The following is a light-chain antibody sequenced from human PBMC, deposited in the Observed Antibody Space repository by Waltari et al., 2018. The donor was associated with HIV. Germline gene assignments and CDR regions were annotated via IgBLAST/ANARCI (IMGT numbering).Light chain of an antibody. V-gene: IGLV2-14*01. CDR3: CSYTTSSTLV. Sequence: QSALTQPASMSGSPGQSITISCTGTSSDVGAHNHVSWYQQHPGKVPKLMICEDTKRPAEIPNLFSGSKSGNTASLTISGLQAEDEADYYCCSYTTSSTLVFGGGTKLTVL. CDR1: SSDVGAHNH. J-gene: IGLJ2*01. CDR2: EDT.